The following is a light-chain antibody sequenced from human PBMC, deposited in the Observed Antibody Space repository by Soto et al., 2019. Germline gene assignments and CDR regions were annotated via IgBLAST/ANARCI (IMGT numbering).Light chain of an antibody. CDR1: QRVSGNY. CDR2: AAS. J-gene: IGKJ5*01. Sequence: IVMTQSPATLSVSPGERATLSCRASQRVSGNYLAWYQQKPGQAPRVLIYAASSRATGIPDRFGGSGSGTDFALTTSRLEPEDFALHYCQQYGASLITSGQGIRLEIX. V-gene: IGKV3-20*01. CDR3: QQYGASLIT.